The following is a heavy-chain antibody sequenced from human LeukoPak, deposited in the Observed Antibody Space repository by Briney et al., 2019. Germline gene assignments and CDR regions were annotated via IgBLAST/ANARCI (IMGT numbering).Heavy chain of an antibody. CDR3: ARSRYTGSHFDY. V-gene: IGHV3-74*01. Sequence: PGGSLRLSCAASGFTFSSYWVQWVRQAPGKGLVWISRINSDGSSLSYADSVKGRFTISRDNAKNTVYLQMNSLRAEDTAVYYCARSRYTGSHFDYWGQETLVTVSS. CDR1: GFTFSSYW. CDR2: INSDGSSL. J-gene: IGHJ4*02. D-gene: IGHD1-26*01.